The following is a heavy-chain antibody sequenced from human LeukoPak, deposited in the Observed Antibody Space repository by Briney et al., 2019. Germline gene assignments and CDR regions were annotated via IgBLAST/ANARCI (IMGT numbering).Heavy chain of an antibody. J-gene: IGHJ4*02. V-gene: IGHV3-23*01. D-gene: IGHD3-22*01. Sequence: PGGSLRLSCAASGFTFSSYDMSWVRQAPGKGLEWVSAISGSGDRTYYAYSVKGLFTISRDNSKSTLYLQMNSLRAEDTAVYYCAKERRYSSGYYYDYWGQGTLVTVSS. CDR2: ISGSGDRT. CDR3: AKERRYSSGYYYDY. CDR1: GFTFSSYD.